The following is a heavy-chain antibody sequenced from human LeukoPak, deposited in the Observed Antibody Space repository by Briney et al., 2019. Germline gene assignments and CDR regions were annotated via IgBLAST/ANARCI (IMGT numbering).Heavy chain of an antibody. CDR2: ISRSGRT. Sequence: PGGSLRLSCAASGFTFSTYDMQWVRQAPGKGLEWVSGISRSGRTYYTDSVKGRFSISRDNSKDTLYLQMNSLRAEDTAVYYCAQGGYCALDIWGQGTMVAVSS. V-gene: IGHV3-23*01. J-gene: IGHJ3*02. CDR1: GFTFSTYD. D-gene: IGHD2-2*03. CDR3: AQGGYCALDI.